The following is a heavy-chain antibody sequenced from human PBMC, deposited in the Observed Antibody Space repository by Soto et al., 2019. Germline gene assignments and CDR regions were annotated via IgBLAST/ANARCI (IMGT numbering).Heavy chain of an antibody. CDR2: INPNSGNT. D-gene: IGHD3-10*01. J-gene: IGHJ4*02. CDR1: GYTFTAYS. Sequence: QVQLVQSGAEVKKPGASVKVSCKASGYTFTAYSMHWVRQAPGQGLEWMGWINPNSGNTNYAQKFQGRVTMTRDTSISTAYLELNRLTFDDAAVYYCARDPSRGLWSDYWGQGTLVTVSS. CDR3: ARDPSRGLWSDY. V-gene: IGHV1-2*02.